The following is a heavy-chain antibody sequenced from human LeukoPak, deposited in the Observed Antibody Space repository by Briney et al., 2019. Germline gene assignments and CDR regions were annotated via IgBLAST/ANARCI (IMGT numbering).Heavy chain of an antibody. CDR3: ARVSPLLGYYYYYMDV. CDR1: GGSISSSSCY. J-gene: IGHJ6*03. D-gene: IGHD2-21*02. Sequence: PSETLSLTCTASGGSISSSSCYWSWIRQPPGKGLECIGHIYYSGSTNYNPSLKSRVTISVDTSKNQFSLKLSSVTAADTAMYYCARVSPLLGYYYYYMDVWGKGTTVTISS. V-gene: IGHV4-61*01. CDR2: IYYSGST.